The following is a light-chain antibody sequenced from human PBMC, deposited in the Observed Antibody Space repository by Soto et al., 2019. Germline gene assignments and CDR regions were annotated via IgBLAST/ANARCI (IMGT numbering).Light chain of an antibody. V-gene: IGKV3-15*01. CDR1: QSVSSN. CDR2: GAS. Sequence: EIVMTQSPATLSVSPGERATLSCRASQSVSSNLAWYQQKPGQAPRLLIYGASTRATGIPARFSGSGSGTEFTLTISSLQSEDFTTYYCQQYYSSAPSWTFGQGTKVELK. J-gene: IGKJ1*01. CDR3: QQYYSSAPSWT.